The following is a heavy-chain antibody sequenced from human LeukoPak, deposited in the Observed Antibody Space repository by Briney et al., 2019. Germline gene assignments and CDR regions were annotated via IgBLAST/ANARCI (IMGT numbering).Heavy chain of an antibody. Sequence: GRSLSLSCAASGFTFSSYDMHWVRQAPGKGLEWVALIWYDGNNKYYGDSVKGRFTISRDNSKNTLYLQMNSLRAEDTAVYYCAKGSYSSGWYESDYWGQGTLVTVSS. V-gene: IGHV3-33*06. CDR2: IWYDGNNK. CDR1: GFTFSSYD. D-gene: IGHD6-19*01. CDR3: AKGSYSSGWYESDY. J-gene: IGHJ4*02.